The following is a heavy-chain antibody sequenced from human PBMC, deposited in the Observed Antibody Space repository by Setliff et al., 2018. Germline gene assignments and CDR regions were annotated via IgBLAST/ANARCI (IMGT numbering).Heavy chain of an antibody. V-gene: IGHV5-51*01. CDR3: ARGYGSWFLEGWFGP. D-gene: IGHD6-13*01. Sequence: GESLKISCKGSGYSFSTYWIGWVRQMPGKGPEWMGIIYPGDSDTRYSPSFQGEVTISADKSINTAYLQWGSLKASDTAMYYCARGYGSWFLEGWFGPWGQGTLVTVSS. CDR2: IYPGDSDT. CDR1: GYSFSTYW. J-gene: IGHJ5*02.